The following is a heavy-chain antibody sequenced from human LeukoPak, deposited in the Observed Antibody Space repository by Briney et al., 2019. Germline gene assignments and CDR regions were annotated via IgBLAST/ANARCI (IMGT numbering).Heavy chain of an antibody. CDR1: GYTFTSYA. Sequence: ASVKVSCKASGYTFTSYAMHWVRQAPGQRLEWTGWINAGNGNTKYSQKFQGGVTITRDTSASTAYMELSSLRSEDTAVYYCARDLNTAGTIGTLDYWGQGTLVTVSS. D-gene: IGHD5-18*01. V-gene: IGHV1-3*01. J-gene: IGHJ4*02. CDR3: ARDLNTAGTIGTLDY. CDR2: INAGNGNT.